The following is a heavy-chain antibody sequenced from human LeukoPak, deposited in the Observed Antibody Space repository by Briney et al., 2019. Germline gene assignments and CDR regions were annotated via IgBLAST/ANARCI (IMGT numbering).Heavy chain of an antibody. V-gene: IGHV3-74*01. Sequence: GGSLRLSCVASGFTFSSYWMHWVRQAPGKGLVGVSRIKSDGSSTRYADSVKGRFTISRDNAKNSLYLQMNSLRADDTAVYYCARITAGAADYWGQGTLVTVSS. CDR1: GFTFSSYW. D-gene: IGHD2-21*02. CDR3: ARITAGAADY. J-gene: IGHJ4*02. CDR2: IKSDGSST.